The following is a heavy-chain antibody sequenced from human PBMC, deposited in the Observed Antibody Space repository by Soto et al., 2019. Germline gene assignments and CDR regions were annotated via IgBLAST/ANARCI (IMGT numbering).Heavy chain of an antibody. Sequence: GGSLRLSCAASGFTFSSYEMNWVRQAPGKGLEWVSYISGSGSTIYYADSVKGRFTISRDNAKNSLYLQMNSLRAEDTAVYYCARDYVVVVAATLGYYYYGMDVWGQGTTVTVSS. V-gene: IGHV3-48*03. J-gene: IGHJ6*02. CDR1: GFTFSSYE. CDR2: ISGSGSTI. CDR3: ARDYVVVVAATLGYYYYGMDV. D-gene: IGHD2-15*01.